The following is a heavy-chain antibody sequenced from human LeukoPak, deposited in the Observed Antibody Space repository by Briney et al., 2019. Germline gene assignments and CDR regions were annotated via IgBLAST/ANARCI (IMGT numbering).Heavy chain of an antibody. V-gene: IGHV4-30-4*08. D-gene: IGHD6-13*01. J-gene: IGHJ4*02. CDR1: GFSLSTSGMR. CDR2: ISYSGSA. CDR3: ARDHGTSWYQYFDS. Sequence: SGPTLVNPTQTLTLTCTFSGFSLSTSGMRVSWIRQPPGKPLEWIGYISYSGSAFHNPSLKSRTNISFDTAKNHISLRLSSVTAADTAVCYCARDHGTSWYQYFDSWGQGIRVTVSS.